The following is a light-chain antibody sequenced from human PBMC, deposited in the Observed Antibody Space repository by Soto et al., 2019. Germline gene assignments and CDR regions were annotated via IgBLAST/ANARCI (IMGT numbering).Light chain of an antibody. J-gene: IGKJ4*01. V-gene: IGKV1-12*01. CDR2: AAS. Sequence: IQMTQSASAVSASVVDRFTITCRARQGITSWLAWYQQKPGKAPKLLIYAASSLKSGVTSRFGGSGSGTDFTLAISSLQPDDCANSYCQQANSFPFTFGGGTKVEIK. CDR3: QQANSFPFT. CDR1: QGITSW.